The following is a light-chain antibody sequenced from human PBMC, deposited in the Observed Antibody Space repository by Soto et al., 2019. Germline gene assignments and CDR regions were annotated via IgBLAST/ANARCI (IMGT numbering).Light chain of an antibody. CDR2: GAS. Sequence: ELVLTQSPGTLSLFPGERATLSCRASQSISSSYLAWYQQKPGQAPRLLIHGASNRATGSPDRVSGAGSGTDFTLTISRLEPEDFAVYYCHHYGSAPSWTFGRGTKVEIK. CDR1: QSISSSY. V-gene: IGKV3-20*01. CDR3: HHYGSAPSWT. J-gene: IGKJ1*01.